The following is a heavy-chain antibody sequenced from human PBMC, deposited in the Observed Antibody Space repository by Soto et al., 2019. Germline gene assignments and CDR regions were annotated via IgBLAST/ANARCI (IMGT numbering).Heavy chain of an antibody. CDR3: AKDYYYGSGSYHQFDS. J-gene: IGHJ4*02. Sequence: GGSLRLSCAASGFTFSSYAMSWVRQAPGKGLEWVSAISGSGGSTYYADSVKGRFTISRDNSKITLYLQMNSLRAEDTTVYYCAKDYYYGSGSYHQFDSWGQGTLVTVS. V-gene: IGHV3-23*01. CDR2: ISGSGGST. CDR1: GFTFSSYA. D-gene: IGHD3-10*01.